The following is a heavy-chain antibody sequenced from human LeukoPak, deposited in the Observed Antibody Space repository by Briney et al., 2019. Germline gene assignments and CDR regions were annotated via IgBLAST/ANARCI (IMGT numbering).Heavy chain of an antibody. J-gene: IGHJ2*01. D-gene: IGHD3-22*01. CDR3: ARAYYDSSGYYYHWYFDL. CDR1: GGSISSGGYY. V-gene: IGHV4-31*03. Sequence: SQTLSLTCTVSGGSISSGGYYWSWIRQHPGKGLEWIGYIYYSGSTYYNPSLKSRVTISVDTSKNQFSLKLSSVTAADTAVYYCARAYYDSSGYYYHWYFDLWGRGTLVTVSS. CDR2: IYYSGST.